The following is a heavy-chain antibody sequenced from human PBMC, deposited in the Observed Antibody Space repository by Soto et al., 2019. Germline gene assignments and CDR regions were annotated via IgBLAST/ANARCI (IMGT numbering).Heavy chain of an antibody. CDR3: ARASAYGGNTLAFDS. CDR1: GDAFSSYA. CDR2: IIPFFNTS. Sequence: QVQLVQSGAEVKKPGSSVKVSCKASGDAFSSYAISWVRQAPGQGLDWMGGIIPFFNTSNYGQKFKGRVTITADESTSTAYMELSSLRSEDTAMYYCARASAYGGNTLAFDSWGQGTLVTVSS. J-gene: IGHJ4*02. V-gene: IGHV1-69*01. D-gene: IGHD1-26*01.